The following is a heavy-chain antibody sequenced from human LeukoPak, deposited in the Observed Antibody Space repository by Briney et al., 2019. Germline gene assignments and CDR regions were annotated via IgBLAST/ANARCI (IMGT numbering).Heavy chain of an antibody. CDR1: GFTVRNNY. V-gene: IGHV3-66*01. D-gene: IGHD3-10*01. CDR3: ATGERMVRGDGVDY. J-gene: IGHJ4*02. Sequence: GGSLRLSCAASGFTVRNNYMSWVRQAPGKGLEWVSVIYSGGSTYYADSVKGRFTISRDNSENTLYLQMNSLRAEDTAVYSCATGERMVRGDGVDYWGQGTLVTVSS. CDR2: IYSGGST.